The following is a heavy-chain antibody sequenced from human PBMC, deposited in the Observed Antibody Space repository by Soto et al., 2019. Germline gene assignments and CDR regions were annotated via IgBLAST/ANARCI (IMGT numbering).Heavy chain of an antibody. CDR1: GGTFSSYA. CDR2: IIPIFGTA. Sequence: QVQLVQSGAEVKKPGSSVKVSCKASGGTFSSYAISWVRQAPGQGLEWMGGIIPIFGTANYAQKFQGRVKITADESTSTAYMELSSLRSEDTAVYYCARALRYFDWLLPPGSYYYGMDVWGQGTTVTVSS. CDR3: ARALRYFDWLLPPGSYYYGMDV. D-gene: IGHD3-9*01. V-gene: IGHV1-69*01. J-gene: IGHJ6*02.